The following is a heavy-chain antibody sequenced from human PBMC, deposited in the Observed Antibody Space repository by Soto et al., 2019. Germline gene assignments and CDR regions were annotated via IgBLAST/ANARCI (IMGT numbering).Heavy chain of an antibody. CDR3: ARGLRVKVPAEPRYYYYYYGMDV. CDR2: INHSGST. Sequence: PSETLSLTCAVYGGSFSGYYWSWIRQPPGKGLEWIGEINHSGSTNYNPSLKSRVTISVDTSKNQFSLKLSSVTAADTAVYYCARGLRVKVPAEPRYYYYYYGMDVWGQGTTVTVSS. V-gene: IGHV4-34*01. D-gene: IGHD2-2*01. CDR1: GGSFSGYY. J-gene: IGHJ6*01.